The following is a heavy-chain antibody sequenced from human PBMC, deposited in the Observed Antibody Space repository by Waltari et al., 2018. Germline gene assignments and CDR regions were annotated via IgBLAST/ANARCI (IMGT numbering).Heavy chain of an antibody. CDR1: GFNFYSYW. CDR2: LNENCVTT. J-gene: IGHJ4*02. D-gene: IGHD3-3*01. CDR3: VRDLFGAVDS. Sequence: EVQLVESGGGLVQPGGSLRLSCAASGFNFYSYWMHWVRQPPGKGLEWVSHLNENCVTTNDADSVKGRFTISRDNAENTVYLQMNSLRTEDTAGYYCVRDLFGAVDSWGQGTLVTVSS. V-gene: IGHV3-74*01.